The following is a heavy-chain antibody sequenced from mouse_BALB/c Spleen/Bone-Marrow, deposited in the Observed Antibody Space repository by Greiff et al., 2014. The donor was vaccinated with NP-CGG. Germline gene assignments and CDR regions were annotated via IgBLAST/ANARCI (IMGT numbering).Heavy chain of an antibody. CDR3: AKVNRYGYAMDY. J-gene: IGHJ4*01. CDR2: IWGDGSI. Sequence: VKLLESGPGLVAPAQSLSITCAVSGFSFTSYGVSWVRQPPGKGLEWLGVIWGDGSINYNSALISRLSIIKDNSKSQVFLKLNSVQTDDTATYYCAKVNRYGYAMDYWGQGTSVTVSS. V-gene: IGHV2-3*01. D-gene: IGHD1-1*01. CDR1: GFSFTSYG.